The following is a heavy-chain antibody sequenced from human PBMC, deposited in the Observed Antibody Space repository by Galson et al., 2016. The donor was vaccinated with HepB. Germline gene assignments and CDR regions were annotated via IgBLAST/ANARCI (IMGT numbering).Heavy chain of an antibody. Sequence: SETLSLTCGVFGGSLSDNCWSWIRQSPGKGLEWIGEINHSGSTKYNPSLMSRVTISLDTSKTQFSLKLTSVIAADTAVYYCARGAFWDMYSHYYMDVWGKGTAVTVSS. CDR1: GGSLSDNC. CDR3: ARGAFWDMYSHYYMDV. V-gene: IGHV4-34*01. J-gene: IGHJ6*03. CDR2: INHSGST. D-gene: IGHD2-15*01.